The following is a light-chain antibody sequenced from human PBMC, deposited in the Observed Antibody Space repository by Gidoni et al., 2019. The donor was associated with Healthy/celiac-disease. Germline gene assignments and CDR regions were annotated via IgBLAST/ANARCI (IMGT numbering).Light chain of an antibody. CDR1: QSISSY. J-gene: IGKJ2*01. CDR3: QQSYSTPYT. V-gene: IGKV1-39*01. Sequence: DIQMTQSPSSLSASVGDRVTITCRASQSISSYLNWYQQKPGKAPKLLIYAASSLQSGVQSRFSGSGSGTDFTLTISSLQPEDFATYYCQQSYSTPYTCXXXTKREIK. CDR2: AAS.